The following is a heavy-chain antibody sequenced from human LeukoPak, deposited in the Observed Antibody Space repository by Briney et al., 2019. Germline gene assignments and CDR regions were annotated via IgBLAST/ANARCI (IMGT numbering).Heavy chain of an antibody. V-gene: IGHV1-69*13. CDR1: GGTFSSYA. Sequence: SVKVSCKASGGTFSSYAFSGVRQAPGKGLEWMGGIIPIFGTANYAQKFQGRVTITADESTSTAYMELSSLRSEDTAVYYCARKDGVMGFDYWGQGTLVTVSS. D-gene: IGHD2-8*01. J-gene: IGHJ4*02. CDR2: IIPIFGTA. CDR3: ARKDGVMGFDY.